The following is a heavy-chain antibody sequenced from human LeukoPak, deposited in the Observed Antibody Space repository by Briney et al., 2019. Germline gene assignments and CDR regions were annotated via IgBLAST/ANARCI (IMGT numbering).Heavy chain of an antibody. CDR1: GGTFSSYA. Sequence: SVKVSCKASGGTFSSYAISWVRQAPGQGLEWMGGIIPIFGTANYAQKFQGRVTITADESTSTAYMELSSLRSEDTAVYYCARAHRRCSGGSCYGDYWGQGALVTVSS. CDR3: ARAHRRCSGGSCYGDY. D-gene: IGHD2-15*01. V-gene: IGHV1-69*13. J-gene: IGHJ4*02. CDR2: IIPIFGTA.